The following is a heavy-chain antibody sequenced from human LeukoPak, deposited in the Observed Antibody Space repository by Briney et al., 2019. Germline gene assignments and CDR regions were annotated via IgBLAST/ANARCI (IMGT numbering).Heavy chain of an antibody. CDR3: ARERNYVRRFDP. V-gene: IGHV1-18*04. D-gene: IGHD1-7*01. J-gene: IGHJ5*02. CDR1: GYTFTGYY. CDR2: ISAYNGNT. Sequence: GASVKVSCKASGYTFTGYYMHWVRQAPGQGLEWMGWISAYNGNTNYAQKLQGRVTMTTDTSTSTAYMELRSLRSDDTAVYYCARERNYVRRFDPWGQGTLVTVSS.